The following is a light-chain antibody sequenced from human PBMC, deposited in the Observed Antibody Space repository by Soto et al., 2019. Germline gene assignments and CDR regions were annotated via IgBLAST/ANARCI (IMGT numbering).Light chain of an antibody. CDR1: QSVSSY. Sequence: DIVLTQSPATLSLSPGQTATLSCRASQSVSSYLAWYQQKAGQAPRLLIYEGSNRATGIPTRFSGSGSGTDFTLTISGLEPEDFATYYCQQIFGTRYSFGQGTKLEI. J-gene: IGKJ2*03. CDR3: QQIFGTRYS. CDR2: EGS. V-gene: IGKV3-11*01.